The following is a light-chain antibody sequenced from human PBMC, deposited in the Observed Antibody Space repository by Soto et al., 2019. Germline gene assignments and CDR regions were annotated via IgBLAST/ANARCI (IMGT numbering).Light chain of an antibody. CDR3: QKYSSVIT. CDR1: QGISNF. Sequence: DIQMTQSPSSLSASVGDRVTITCRASQGISNFLAWYQQKPGKVPKLLFSAASTFQSGVPSRFSGSESGTDFTLTITSLQPEDVATYYCQKYSSVITFGQGTRLEIK. V-gene: IGKV1-27*01. J-gene: IGKJ5*01. CDR2: AAS.